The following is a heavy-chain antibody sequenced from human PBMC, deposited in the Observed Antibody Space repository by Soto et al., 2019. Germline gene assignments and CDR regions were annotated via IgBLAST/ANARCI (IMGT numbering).Heavy chain of an antibody. CDR1: GFSLSTSGVG. Sequence: SGPTLVNPTQTLTLTCTFSGFSLSTSGVGVGWIRQPPGKALEWLALIYWDDDKRYSPSLKSRLTITKDTSKNQVVLTTTNMDPVDTATYYCAHSPIGYCSGGSCYGVGYFDYWGQGTLVTVSS. J-gene: IGHJ4*02. CDR2: IYWDDDK. D-gene: IGHD2-15*01. CDR3: AHSPIGYCSGGSCYGVGYFDY. V-gene: IGHV2-5*02.